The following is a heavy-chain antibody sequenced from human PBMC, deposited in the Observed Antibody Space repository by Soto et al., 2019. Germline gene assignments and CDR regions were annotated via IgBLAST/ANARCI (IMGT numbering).Heavy chain of an antibody. CDR3: ARDTGYYDFWTGYYFDS. J-gene: IGHJ5*01. CDR2: IKSDGSEK. CDR1: GFTFSVYW. D-gene: IGHD3-3*01. Sequence: EVQLVESGGGLVQPGGSLRLSCTASGFTFSVYWMSWVRQAPGKGLGWVANIKSDGSEKYYVDSVKGRFTISRDNAKNSLFLQMNSLRAEDTAIYYCARDTGYYDFWTGYYFDSWGQGTLVTVSS. V-gene: IGHV3-7*05.